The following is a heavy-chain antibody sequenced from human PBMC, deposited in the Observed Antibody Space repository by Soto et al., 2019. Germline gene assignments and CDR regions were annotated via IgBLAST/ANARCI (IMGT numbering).Heavy chain of an antibody. J-gene: IGHJ5*02. D-gene: IGHD2-15*01. Sequence: SETLSLTCTVSGGSISSYYWSWIRQPPGKGLEWIGYIYYSGSTNYNPSLKSRVTISVDTSKNQFSLKLSSVTAADTAVYYCARAVVAEEIWFDPWGQGTLVTVSS. V-gene: IGHV4-59*08. CDR2: IYYSGST. CDR3: ARAVVAEEIWFDP. CDR1: GGSISSYY.